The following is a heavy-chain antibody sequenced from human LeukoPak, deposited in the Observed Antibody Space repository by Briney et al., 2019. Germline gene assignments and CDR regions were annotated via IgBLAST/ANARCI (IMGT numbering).Heavy chain of an antibody. D-gene: IGHD6-13*01. CDR3: ARVGREQQLVYFDY. Sequence: SQTLSLTCTVSGGSISSGSYYWSWIRQPAGEGLEWIGRIYTSGSTNYNPSLKSRVTISVDTSKNQFSLKLSSVTAADTAVYYCARVGREQQLVYFDYWGQGTLVTVSS. CDR2: IYTSGST. J-gene: IGHJ4*02. V-gene: IGHV4-61*02. CDR1: GGSISSGSYY.